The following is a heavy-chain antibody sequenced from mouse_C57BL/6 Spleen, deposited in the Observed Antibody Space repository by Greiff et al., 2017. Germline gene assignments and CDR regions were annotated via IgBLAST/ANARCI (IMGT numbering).Heavy chain of an antibody. V-gene: IGHV1-19*01. D-gene: IGHD2-4*01. J-gene: IGHJ3*01. Sequence: EVQVVESGPVLVKPGASVKMSCKASGYTFTDYYMNWVKQSHGKSLEWIGVINPYNGGTSYNQKFKGKATLTVDKSSSTAYMELNSLTSEDSAVYYCARGGNYDRAFAYWGQGTLVTVAA. CDR2: INPYNGGT. CDR3: ARGGNYDRAFAY. CDR1: GYTFTDYY.